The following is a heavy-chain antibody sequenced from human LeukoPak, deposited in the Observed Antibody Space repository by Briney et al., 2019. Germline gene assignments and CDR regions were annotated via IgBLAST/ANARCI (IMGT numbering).Heavy chain of an antibody. CDR3: ARGGGLDV. D-gene: IGHD3-16*01. V-gene: IGHV3-7*03. CDR2: INHNGNVN. J-gene: IGHJ6*02. Sequence: PGGSLRLSCAASGFTFSSYWMNWARQAPGKGLEWVASINHNGNVNYYVDSVKGRFTIPRDNAKNSLYLQMSNSRAEDTAVYFCARGGGLDVWGQGATVTVSS. CDR1: GFTFSSYW.